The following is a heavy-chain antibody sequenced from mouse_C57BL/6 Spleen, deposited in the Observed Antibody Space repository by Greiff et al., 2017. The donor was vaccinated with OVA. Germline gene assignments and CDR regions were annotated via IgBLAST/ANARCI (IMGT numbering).Heavy chain of an antibody. CDR2: IDPSDSET. V-gene: IGHV1-52*01. Sequence: QVQLQQPGAELVRPGSSVKLSCKASGYTFTSHWMHWVKQRPIQGLEWIGNIDPSDSETHYNQKFKDKATLTVDKSSSTAYMQLSSLTSEDSAVYYCAITTVVATGFDYWGQGTTLTVSS. CDR3: AITTVVATGFDY. CDR1: GYTFTSHW. J-gene: IGHJ2*01. D-gene: IGHD1-1*01.